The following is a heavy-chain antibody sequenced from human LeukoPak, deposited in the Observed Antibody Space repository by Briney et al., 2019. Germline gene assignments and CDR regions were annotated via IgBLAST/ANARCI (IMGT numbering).Heavy chain of an antibody. CDR1: GFTFSSYA. CDR2: ISGSGGST. D-gene: IGHD6-13*01. J-gene: IGHJ4*02. V-gene: IGHV3-23*01. CDR3: AKERGSSSWYLYYFDY. Sequence: PGGSLRLSCAASGFTFSSYAMSWVRQAPGKGLEWVSAISGSGGSTYYADSVKGRFTISRDNSKNTLYLQMNSLRAEDTAVYYCAKERGSSSWYLYYFDYWGQGTLVTVSS.